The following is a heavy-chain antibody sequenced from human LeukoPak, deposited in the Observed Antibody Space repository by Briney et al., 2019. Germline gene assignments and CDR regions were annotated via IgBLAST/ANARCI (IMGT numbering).Heavy chain of an antibody. D-gene: IGHD2-2*01. CDR3: ARLGVVPAAPRPN. Sequence: SETLSLTCTVSGGSISSSSYYWGWIRQPPGKGLEWIGSIYYSGSTYYNPSLKSRVTIFVDTSKNQFSLKLSSVTAADTAVYYCARLGVVPAAPRPNWGQGTLVTVSS. CDR1: GGSISSSSYY. CDR2: IYYSGST. V-gene: IGHV4-39*01. J-gene: IGHJ4*02.